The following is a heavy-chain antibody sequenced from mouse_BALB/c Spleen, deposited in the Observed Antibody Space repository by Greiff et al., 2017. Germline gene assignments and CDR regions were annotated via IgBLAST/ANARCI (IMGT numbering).Heavy chain of an antibody. CDR3: AGDPYYAMDY. V-gene: IGHV2-6-4*01. CDR2: IWGGGST. Sequence: VKLVESGPGLVAPSQSLSITCTVSGFSLSRYSVHWVRQPPGKGLEWLGMIWGGGSTDYNSALKSRLSISKDNTKSQVFLKMNSLQTDDTAMYYGAGDPYYAMDYWGQGTSVTVSS. CDR1: GFSLSRYS. J-gene: IGHJ4*01. D-gene: IGHD2-13*01.